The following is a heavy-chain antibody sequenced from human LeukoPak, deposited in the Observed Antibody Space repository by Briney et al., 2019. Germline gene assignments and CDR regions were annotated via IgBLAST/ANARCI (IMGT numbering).Heavy chain of an antibody. D-gene: IGHD3-3*01. CDR2: SNPTSAAT. J-gene: IGHJ3*02. CDR1: GYTFTGYY. V-gene: IGHV1-2*02. CDR3: ARHVRWRGYAVYI. Sequence: GASVQVSCKASGYTFTGYYMLWVRQAPGQGLEWIAWSNPTSAATNYAQKFQGRVTLTRATSISTAYMELSRLRSDDTAVYYCARHVRWRGYAVYIWGQGTMVTVSS.